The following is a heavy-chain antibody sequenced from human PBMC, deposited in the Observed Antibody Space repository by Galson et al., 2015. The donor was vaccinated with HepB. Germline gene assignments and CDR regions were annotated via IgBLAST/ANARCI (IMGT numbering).Heavy chain of an antibody. V-gene: IGHV4-39*01. Sequence: ETLSLTCTVSGGSISSSSYYWGWIRQPPGKGLEWIGSIYYSGSTYYNPSLKSRVTISVDTSKNQFSLKLSSVTAADTAVYYCASLGLVARAAATHYYYYYGMDVWGQGTTVTVSS. J-gene: IGHJ6*02. CDR2: IYYSGST. CDR3: ASLGLVARAAATHYYYYYGMDV. CDR1: GGSISSSSYY. D-gene: IGHD6-13*01.